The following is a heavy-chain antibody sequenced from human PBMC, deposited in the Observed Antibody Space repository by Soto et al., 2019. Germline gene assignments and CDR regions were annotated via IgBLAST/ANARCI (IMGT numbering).Heavy chain of an antibody. CDR3: ASGGPVVVVTAALDY. CDR1: GDTFTDYY. D-gene: IGHD2-21*02. J-gene: IGHJ4*02. V-gene: IGHV1-46*01. CDR2: VNPSGGHT. Sequence: QVQLVQSGAEVKKPGASVKVSCKASGDTFTDYYIHWVRQAPGQGLEWMGTVNPSGGHTTYAQHFLGRMTRPRDTSTTTLYMALTSLTSEDTAIYYCASGGPVVVVTAALDYWGQGTLVTVSS.